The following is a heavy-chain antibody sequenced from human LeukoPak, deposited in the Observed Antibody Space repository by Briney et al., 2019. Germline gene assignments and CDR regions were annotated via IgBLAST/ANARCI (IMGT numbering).Heavy chain of an antibody. V-gene: IGHV3-23*01. CDR3: ATGPRGYCSSTSCTQSDY. J-gene: IGHJ4*02. D-gene: IGHD2-2*01. Sequence: GGSLRLSCAASGFTFSSYAMSWVRQAPGKGLEWVSAISGSGGSTYYADSVKGRFTISRDNSKNTLYLQMNSLRAEDTAVYYCATGPRGYCSSTSCTQSDYWGQGTLVTVSS. CDR2: ISGSGGST. CDR1: GFTFSSYA.